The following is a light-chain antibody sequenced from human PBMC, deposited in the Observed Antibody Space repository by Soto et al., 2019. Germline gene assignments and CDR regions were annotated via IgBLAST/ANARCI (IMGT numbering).Light chain of an antibody. V-gene: IGKV2-28*01. CDR2: LGS. Sequence: DIVMTQSPLSLPVTPGEPASISCRSSQSLLHSNGYNYLDWYLQKPGQSPQLLIYLGSNRASGVPARFSGSGSGKDFTLKISRVEAEDVGVYYCMQALQTPLTFGGWTKLEIK. J-gene: IGKJ4*01. CDR1: QSLLHSNGYNY. CDR3: MQALQTPLT.